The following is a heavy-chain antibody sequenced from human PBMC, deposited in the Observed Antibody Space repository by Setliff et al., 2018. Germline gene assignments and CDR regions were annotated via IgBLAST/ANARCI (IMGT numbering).Heavy chain of an antibody. CDR2: IYPDDSDT. V-gene: IGHV5-51*01. J-gene: IGHJ4*02. CDR3: ARRDFGSDYPLRI. CDR1: GYNFNTAW. Sequence: PGESLTISCQGSGYNFNTAWIGWVRQKPGKGLEWMGVIYPDDSDTRYSPSFEGHVTLSVDKSIGTASLQWASLKISDSAIYYCARRDFGSDYPLRIWGQGTLVTVSS. D-gene: IGHD4-17*01.